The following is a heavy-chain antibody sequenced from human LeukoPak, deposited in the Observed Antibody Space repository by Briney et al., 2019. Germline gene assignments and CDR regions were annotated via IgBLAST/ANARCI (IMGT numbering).Heavy chain of an antibody. CDR2: IFSGGST. CDR1: GFTVSSNY. V-gene: IGHV3-66*01. D-gene: IGHD3-10*01. J-gene: IGHJ4*02. CDR3: AREGRKYGSGSLYYFDY. Sequence: PGGSLRLSCAASGFTVSSNYMNWVREAPGKGLEWVSVIFSGGSTYYADSVKGRFTISRDNSKNTLYLQMNSLRAEDTAVYYCAREGRKYGSGSLYYFDYWGQGTLVIVSS.